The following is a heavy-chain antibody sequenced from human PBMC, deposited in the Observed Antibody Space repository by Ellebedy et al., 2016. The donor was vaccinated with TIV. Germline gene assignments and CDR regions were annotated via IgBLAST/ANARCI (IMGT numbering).Heavy chain of an antibody. CDR1: GFTFSYYV. J-gene: IGHJ6*02. Sequence: GESLKISCVASGFTFSYYVMTWVRQAPGKGLEWISAICGGGDSPYYADSVKGRFTISRDNSKNTLYLQMNSLRAEDTAVYYCGREVAITRNFYGMDVWGPGTTVTVSS. V-gene: IGHV3-23*01. CDR3: GREVAITRNFYGMDV. CDR2: ICGGGDSP. D-gene: IGHD3-22*01.